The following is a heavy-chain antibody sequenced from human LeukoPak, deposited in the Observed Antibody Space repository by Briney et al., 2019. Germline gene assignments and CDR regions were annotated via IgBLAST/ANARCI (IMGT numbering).Heavy chain of an antibody. CDR2: VSGSGGST. Sequence: PGGSLRLSCAASGFTFSSFAMSWVRQAPGKGLEWVSAVSGSGGSTYYADSVKGRFTISRDNSKNTLYLQMNSLRAEDTALYYCAKGGPLQWPRFDCWGQGTLVTVSS. D-gene: IGHD4-11*01. V-gene: IGHV3-23*01. CDR1: GFTFSSFA. J-gene: IGHJ4*02. CDR3: AKGGPLQWPRFDC.